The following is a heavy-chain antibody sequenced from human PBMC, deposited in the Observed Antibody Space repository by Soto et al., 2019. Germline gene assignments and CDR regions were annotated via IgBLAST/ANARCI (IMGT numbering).Heavy chain of an antibody. Sequence: SETLSLTCTVSGGSMRNYFWTWIRQPPGKGLEWIGYIHYSGTTSFFPSYNPSLKSRVTISVDTSKNQFSLKLRSVTPADTAVYYCAALDGALDYWGPGTLVTVSS. CDR3: AALDGALDY. J-gene: IGHJ4*02. D-gene: IGHD3-10*01. V-gene: IGHV4-59*01. CDR1: GGSMRNYF. CDR2: IHYSGTT.